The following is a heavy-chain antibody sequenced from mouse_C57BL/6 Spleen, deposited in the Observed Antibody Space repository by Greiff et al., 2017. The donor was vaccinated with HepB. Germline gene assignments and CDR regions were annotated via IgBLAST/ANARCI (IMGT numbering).Heavy chain of an antibody. CDR2: IYPRSGNT. D-gene: IGHD4-1*01. CDR1: GYTFTSYG. V-gene: IGHV1-81*01. CDR3: ARSSDNWGLDY. Sequence: VQLQESGAELARPGASVKLSCKASGYTFTSYGISWVKQSTGQGLEWIGEIYPRSGNTYYNEKFKGKATLTADKSSSTAYMELRSLTSEDSAVYFCARSSDNWGLDYWGQGTTLTVSS. J-gene: IGHJ2*01.